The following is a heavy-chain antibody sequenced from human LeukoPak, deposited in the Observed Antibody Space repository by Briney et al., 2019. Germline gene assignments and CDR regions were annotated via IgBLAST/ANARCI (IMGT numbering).Heavy chain of an antibody. V-gene: IGHV3-53*01. Sequence: GGSLRLSCAASGFTVSRNYMSWVRQAPGKGLEWVSIIYTDGSTYYADSVKGRFTISRDKSKNTLYLQMNGLRVEDTAVYYCARDGTIGQGVLDYWGQGTLVTVSS. CDR3: ARDGTIGQGVLDY. D-gene: IGHD4/OR15-4a*01. CDR2: IYTDGST. CDR1: GFTVSRNY. J-gene: IGHJ4*02.